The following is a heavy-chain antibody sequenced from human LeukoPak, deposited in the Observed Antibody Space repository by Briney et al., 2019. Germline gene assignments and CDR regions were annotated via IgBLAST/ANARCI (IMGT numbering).Heavy chain of an antibody. J-gene: IGHJ4*02. CDR3: ARAGYYGEWLVLDY. CDR1: GYIFTDYY. CDR2: INPNSGGT. D-gene: IGHD6-19*01. Sequence: ASVKVSCKASGYIFTDYYMHWVRQAPGQELGWMGRINPNSGGTNYAQKFQGRVTMTRDTPISTAYMELSRLRSDDTAVYYCARAGYYGEWLVLDYWGQGTLVTVSS. V-gene: IGHV1-2*06.